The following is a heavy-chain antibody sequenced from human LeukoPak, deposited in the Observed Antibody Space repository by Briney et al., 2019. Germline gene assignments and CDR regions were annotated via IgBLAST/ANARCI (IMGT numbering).Heavy chain of an antibody. Sequence: KPSETLSLTCAVSGYSISSGRYWGWIRQPPGKGLEWIGSIYHSGSTYYNPSLKSRVTISVDTPKNQFSLNLRSVTAADTAVYYCARSLSRAGIDYLGQGTLVTVSS. CDR3: ARSLSRAGIDY. J-gene: IGHJ4*02. CDR1: GYSISSGRY. CDR2: IYHSGST. D-gene: IGHD2-2*01. V-gene: IGHV4-38-2*01.